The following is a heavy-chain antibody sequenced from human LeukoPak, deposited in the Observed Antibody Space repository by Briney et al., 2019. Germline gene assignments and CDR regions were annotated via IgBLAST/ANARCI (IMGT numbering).Heavy chain of an antibody. CDR1: GFTFSSHW. V-gene: IGHV3-9*03. CDR2: ISWNSGSI. J-gene: IGHJ4*02. D-gene: IGHD6-19*01. Sequence: GGSLRLSCAASGFTFSSHWMSWVRQAPGKGLEWVSGISWNSGSIGYADSVKGRFTISRDNAKNSLYLQMNSLRAEDMALYYCAKGSIAVAGRNYFDYWGQGTLVTVSS. CDR3: AKGSIAVAGRNYFDY.